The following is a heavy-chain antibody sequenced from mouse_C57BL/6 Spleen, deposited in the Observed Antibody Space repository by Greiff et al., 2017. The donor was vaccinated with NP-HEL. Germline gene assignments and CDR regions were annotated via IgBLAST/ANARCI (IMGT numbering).Heavy chain of an antibody. J-gene: IGHJ4*01. V-gene: IGHV14-3*01. CDR1: GFNIKNTY. CDR2: IDPANGNT. CDR3: ARRGGAMDY. Sequence: VQLQQSVAELVRPGASVKLSCTASGFNIKNTYMHWVKQRPGQGLEWIGRIDPANGNTTYAPKFQGKATITADTSSNTAYLQLSSLTSEDTAICYCARRGGAMDYWGQGTSVTVSS.